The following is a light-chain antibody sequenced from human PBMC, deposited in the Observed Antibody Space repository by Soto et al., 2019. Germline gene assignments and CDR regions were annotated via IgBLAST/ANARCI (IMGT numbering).Light chain of an antibody. CDR3: QQYNSYWT. Sequence: DIQMTQSPSTLSASVGARVTITCRASQSISSWLAWYQQKPGKAPKLLIYKASSLESGVPSRFSGSGSGTEFTLTISSLQPDDFATYYCQQYNSYWTFRQGTKVEIK. CDR2: KAS. V-gene: IGKV1-5*03. CDR1: QSISSW. J-gene: IGKJ1*01.